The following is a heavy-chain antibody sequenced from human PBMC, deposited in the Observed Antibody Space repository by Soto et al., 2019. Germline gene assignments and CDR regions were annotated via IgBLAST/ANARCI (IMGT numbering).Heavy chain of an antibody. V-gene: IGHV4-30-4*01. CDR2: IHDSGNT. D-gene: IGHD4-17*01. Sequence: SETLSLTCTVFGGSVSIGDYLWSWIRQRPGKGLEWIGYIHDSGNTYYNPSLKSRVTISLDTSKNQFSLKVTSMTAADTAVYFCARARGGVSGDYASLFDRWGQGNLVTVSS. CDR1: GGSVSIGDYL. CDR3: ARARGGVSGDYASLFDR. J-gene: IGHJ5*02.